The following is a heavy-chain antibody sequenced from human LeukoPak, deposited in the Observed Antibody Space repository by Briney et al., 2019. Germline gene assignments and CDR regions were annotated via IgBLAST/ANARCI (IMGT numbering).Heavy chain of an antibody. Sequence: PSETLSLTCTVSGDSISSYYWTWIRQPPGKGLEWIGYIYYSGNTNCNPSLKSRVTISLDTSKNQFSLKLTSVTAADTAMYYCARRKAKTPNYFDYWGQGALVTVSS. V-gene: IGHV4-59*08. CDR1: GDSISSYY. CDR2: IYYSGNT. CDR3: ARRKAKTPNYFDY. J-gene: IGHJ4*02.